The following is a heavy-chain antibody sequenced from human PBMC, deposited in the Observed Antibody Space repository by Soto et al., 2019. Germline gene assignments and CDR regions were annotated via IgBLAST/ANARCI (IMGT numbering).Heavy chain of an antibody. D-gene: IGHD3-10*01. CDR3: AREGSGSYTTYNWFDP. CDR2: IYYSGST. CDR1: GGSISSYY. Sequence: SETLSLTCTVSGGSISSYYWSWIRQPPGKGLEWIGYIYYSGSTNYNPSLKSRVTISLDTSKNQFSLKLSSVTAADTAVYYCAREGSGSYTTYNWFDPWGQGTLVTVSS. J-gene: IGHJ5*02. V-gene: IGHV4-59*12.